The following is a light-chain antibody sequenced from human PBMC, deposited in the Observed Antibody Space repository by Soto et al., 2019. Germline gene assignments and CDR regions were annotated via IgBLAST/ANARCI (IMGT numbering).Light chain of an antibody. CDR3: QQYHNWPPQYT. J-gene: IGKJ2*01. Sequence: EIVMTQSPASLSVSPGDGATLSCRASQSVASNVAWYQQKPGQGPRLLIHGASTRAVGVPARFSGSWSGTDFTLTISSLQSEDFAVDYCQQYHNWPPQYTFGQGTKLQIK. CDR1: QSVASN. CDR2: GAS. V-gene: IGKV3-15*01.